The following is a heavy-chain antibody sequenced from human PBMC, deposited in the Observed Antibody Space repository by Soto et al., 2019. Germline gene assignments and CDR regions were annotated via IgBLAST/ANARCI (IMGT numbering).Heavy chain of an antibody. D-gene: IGHD3-16*01. CDR2: IYYSGST. V-gene: IGHV4-30-4*01. CDR3: ARGGGAPFGAFDI. CDR1: GGSISSGEYY. Sequence: QVQLQESGPGLVKPSQTLSLTCTVSGGSISSGEYYWSWIRQPPRKGLEWIGYIYYSGSTYYDPSLQSRVTISVDTSKNQSYLKLSSVTAADTAVYYCARGGGAPFGAFDIWGQGTMVTVSS. J-gene: IGHJ3*02.